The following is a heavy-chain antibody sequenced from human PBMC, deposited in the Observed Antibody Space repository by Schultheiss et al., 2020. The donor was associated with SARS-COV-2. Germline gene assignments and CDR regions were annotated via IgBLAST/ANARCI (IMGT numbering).Heavy chain of an antibody. CDR2: INVYNGNT. D-gene: IGHD3-3*01. J-gene: IGHJ2*01. V-gene: IGHV1-18*01. Sequence: ASVKVSCKASGYRFRSYGITWVRQAPGQGLELMGWINVYNGNTNYAQKFQGRVTMTTDTSTSTAYMELRSLTSDDTAVYYCARDRYDFWSGYVSYWYFDLWGRGTLVTVSS. CDR3: ARDRYDFWSGYVSYWYFDL. CDR1: GYRFRSYG.